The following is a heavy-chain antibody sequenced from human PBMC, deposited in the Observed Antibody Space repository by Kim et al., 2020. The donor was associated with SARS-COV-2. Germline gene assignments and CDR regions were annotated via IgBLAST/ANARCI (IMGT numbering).Heavy chain of an antibody. Sequence: GGSLRLSCAASGFTFSNYWMTWVRQAPGKGLEWVANIKQDGSPKYYVNSVRGRFTVSRDNAKNSLYLQMNSLRVEDTGIYYCVSKSTGWGQGTLVTVSS. CDR1: GFTFSNYW. CDR2: IKQDGSPK. CDR3: VSKSTG. J-gene: IGHJ4*02. V-gene: IGHV3-7*01.